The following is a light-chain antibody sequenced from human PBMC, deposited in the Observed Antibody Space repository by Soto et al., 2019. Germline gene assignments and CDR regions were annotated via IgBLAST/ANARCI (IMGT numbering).Light chain of an antibody. J-gene: IGKJ1*01. CDR1: QSISDT. CDR2: SAS. V-gene: IGKV3-15*01. CDR3: QQYNSYSEA. Sequence: EIVMTQSPSTLSVSPGGRATLSCRASQSISDTLAWYQQRPGQAPRLLIYSASRGATGFPARFSGSGSGTDFTLTISSLQSEDFAVYYCQQYNSYSEAFGQGTKVDNK.